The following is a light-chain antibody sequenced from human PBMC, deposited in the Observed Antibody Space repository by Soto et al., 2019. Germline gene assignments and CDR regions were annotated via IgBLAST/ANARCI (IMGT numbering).Light chain of an antibody. J-gene: IGLJ1*01. CDR1: STDIGRYNY. CDR2: DVS. Sequence: QSALTQPASVYGSPGQSITISCTGTSTDIGRYNYVSWYQQHPGKAPKLMIYDVSNRPSGVSNRFSGSKSGNTASLTISGLQAEDEADYYCSSYTSSSTYVFGTGTKVTVL. CDR3: SSYTSSSTYV. V-gene: IGLV2-14*03.